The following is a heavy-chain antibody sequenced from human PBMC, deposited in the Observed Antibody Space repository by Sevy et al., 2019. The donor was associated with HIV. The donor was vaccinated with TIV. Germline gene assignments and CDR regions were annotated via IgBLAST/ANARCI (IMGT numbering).Heavy chain of an antibody. Sequence: GGSLRLSCAATGFTFSNYAMHWVRQAPGKGMEWVAIIWSNGAYQYHGDSVKGRFTISRDNSKNTLYLQMNNVRVEDTGVYYCARAGYYYDNAAYYALDSWGQGTLVTVSS. CDR2: IWSNGAYQ. J-gene: IGHJ4*02. CDR1: GFTFSNYA. V-gene: IGHV3-33*01. D-gene: IGHD3-22*01. CDR3: ARAGYYYDNAAYYALDS.